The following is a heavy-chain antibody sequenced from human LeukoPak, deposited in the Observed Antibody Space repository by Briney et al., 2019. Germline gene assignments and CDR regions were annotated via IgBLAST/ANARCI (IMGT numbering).Heavy chain of an antibody. CDR2: IYHSGST. V-gene: IGHV4-4*02. CDR1: GGSITSTNW. Sequence: SGTLSLTCAVSGGSITSTNWWNWVRQPPGKGLEWIGEIYHSGSTNYNPSLKSRVTISVDKSKNQFSLKLSSVTAADTAVYYCANSLRYFDWPKRPWGQGILVTVSS. J-gene: IGHJ5*02. CDR3: ANSLRYFDWPKRP. D-gene: IGHD3-9*01.